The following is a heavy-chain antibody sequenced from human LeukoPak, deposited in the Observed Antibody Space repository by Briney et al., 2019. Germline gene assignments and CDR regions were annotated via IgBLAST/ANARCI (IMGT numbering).Heavy chain of an antibody. D-gene: IGHD2-15*01. CDR2: ISGSGDST. Sequence: GGSLRLSSAASGFTFSGSAMTWVRQAPGKGLEWVSVISGSGDSTFYADSVKGRFTISRDSSKNTVYLQMNSLRAGDTAIYYCAKGMSGSCYSGLHCWGQGTLVTVSS. CDR1: GFTFSGSA. CDR3: AKGMSGSCYSGLHC. V-gene: IGHV3-23*01. J-gene: IGHJ4*02.